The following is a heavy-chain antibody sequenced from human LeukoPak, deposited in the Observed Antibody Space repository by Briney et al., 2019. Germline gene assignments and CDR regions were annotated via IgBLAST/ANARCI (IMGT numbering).Heavy chain of an antibody. CDR1: GGSFSGYY. Sequence: PSETLSLTCAVYGGSFSGYYWSWIRQPPGKGLEWIGSIYYSGNTYYNPSLKSRVTISVDTSKNQFSLKLSSVTAADTAVYYCARQVVVPARNWFDPRGQGTLVTVSS. J-gene: IGHJ5*02. CDR3: ARQVVVPARNWFDP. D-gene: IGHD2-2*01. V-gene: IGHV4-34*01. CDR2: IYYSGNT.